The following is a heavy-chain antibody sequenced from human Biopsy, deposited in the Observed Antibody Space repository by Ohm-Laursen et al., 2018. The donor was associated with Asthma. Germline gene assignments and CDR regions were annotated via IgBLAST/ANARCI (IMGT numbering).Heavy chain of an antibody. CDR1: GFKFDEYT. V-gene: IGHV3-9*01. J-gene: IGHJ4*02. Sequence: SLRLSCAASGFKFDEYTMHWVRQAPGKGLEWVPGISWNSATIGYVDSVEGRFTISRDNAKNSVFLHMDSLRPEDTAFYYCAKVRSDWVITESFDYWGQGVLVTVSS. D-gene: IGHD3-22*01. CDR3: AKVRSDWVITESFDY. CDR2: ISWNSATI.